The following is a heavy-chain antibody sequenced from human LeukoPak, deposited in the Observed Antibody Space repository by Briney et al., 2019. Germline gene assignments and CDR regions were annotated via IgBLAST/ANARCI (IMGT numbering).Heavy chain of an antibody. V-gene: IGHV4-4*07. J-gene: IGHJ4*02. D-gene: IGHD3-10*01. Sequence: PSETLSLTCTVFGGSISSYYWSWIRQPAGKGLEWIGRMYTSGSTNYNPSLKSRVTMSVDTSKNHFSLKLSSVTAAATAVYYCARDTGYYFGSGNYLYYFDYWGQGTLVTVSS. CDR1: GGSISSYY. CDR2: MYTSGST. CDR3: ARDTGYYFGSGNYLYYFDY.